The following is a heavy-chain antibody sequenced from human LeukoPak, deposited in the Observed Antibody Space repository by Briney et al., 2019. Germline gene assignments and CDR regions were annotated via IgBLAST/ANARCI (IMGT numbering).Heavy chain of an antibody. CDR3: ARDAVAGITGFDY. D-gene: IGHD6-19*01. CDR1: GDSISTNHW. J-gene: IGHJ4*02. V-gene: IGHV4-4*02. CDR2: VYHSGST. Sequence: SGTLSLTCAVSGDSISTNHWWSWVRQPPGKGLEWIGEVYHSGSTNYNPSLKSRVTISVDTSKNQFSLKLSSVTAADTAVYYCARDAVAGITGFDYWGQGTLVTVSS.